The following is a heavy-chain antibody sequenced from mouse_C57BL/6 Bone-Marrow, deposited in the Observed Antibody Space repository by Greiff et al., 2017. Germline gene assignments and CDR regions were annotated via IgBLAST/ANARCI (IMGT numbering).Heavy chain of an antibody. CDR2: ISGGGGNT. D-gene: IGHD1-1*01. Sequence: EVMLVESGGGLVKPGGSLKLSCAASGFTFSSYTMSWVRQTPEKRLEWVATISGGGGNTYYPASVQGRFTISRDNAKNPLYLQMISLRSEDTALYDCANDYGSSYWYFDVWGTGTTVTVSS. V-gene: IGHV5-9*01. CDR1: GFTFSSYT. J-gene: IGHJ1*03. CDR3: ANDYGSSYWYFDV.